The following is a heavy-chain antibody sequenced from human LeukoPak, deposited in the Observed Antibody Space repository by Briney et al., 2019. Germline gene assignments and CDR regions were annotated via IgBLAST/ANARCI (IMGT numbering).Heavy chain of an antibody. Sequence: GGSLRLSCAASGFTFSSYEMNWVRQAPGKGLEWVAVISYDGSNKYYADSVKGRFTISRDNSKNTLYLQMNSLRAEDTAVYYCAGSSSWYFAEYFQHWGQGTLVTVSS. CDR2: ISYDGSNK. CDR3: AGSSSWYFAEYFQH. V-gene: IGHV3-30*04. J-gene: IGHJ1*01. CDR1: GFTFSSYE. D-gene: IGHD6-13*01.